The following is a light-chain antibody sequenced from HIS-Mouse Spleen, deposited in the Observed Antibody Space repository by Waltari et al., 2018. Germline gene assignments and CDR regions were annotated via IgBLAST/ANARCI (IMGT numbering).Light chain of an antibody. CDR2: EGS. Sequence: QPALTQPASVSGSPGQPITTSCTGPSSVVGSYNLSPGYQQHPGKAPKLMIYEGSKRPSGVSNRFSGSKSGNTASLTISGLQAEDEADYYCCSYAGSSTFGVFGGGTKLTVL. CDR1: SSVVGSYNL. V-gene: IGLV2-23*03. CDR3: CSYAGSSTFGV. J-gene: IGLJ3*02.